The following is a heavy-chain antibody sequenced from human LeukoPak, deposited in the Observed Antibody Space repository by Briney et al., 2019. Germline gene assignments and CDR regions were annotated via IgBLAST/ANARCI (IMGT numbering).Heavy chain of an antibody. D-gene: IGHD2-21*02. CDR1: GGTFSSYA. CDR3: ARTANYYYYYMDV. Sequence: SVKVSCKASGGTFSSYAISWVRQAPGQGLEWMGRIIPIFGTANYAQKFQGRVTITTDESTSTAYMELSSLRSEDTAVYYCARTANYYYYYMDVWGKGTTVTVSS. CDR2: IIPIFGTA. V-gene: IGHV1-69*05. J-gene: IGHJ6*03.